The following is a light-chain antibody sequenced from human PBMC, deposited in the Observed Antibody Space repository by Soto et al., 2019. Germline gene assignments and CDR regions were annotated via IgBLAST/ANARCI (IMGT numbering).Light chain of an antibody. CDR2: DVS. V-gene: IGLV2-14*03. Sequence: QSALTQPASVSGSPEQSITISCTGTSSDVGGYNFVSWYQHHPGKAPKLIIYDVSNRPSGVSNRFSGSKSGNTASLTISGLQAEDDADYYCTSYTTSFTYVFGTGTKVTVL. CDR3: TSYTTSFTYV. CDR1: SSDVGGYNF. J-gene: IGLJ1*01.